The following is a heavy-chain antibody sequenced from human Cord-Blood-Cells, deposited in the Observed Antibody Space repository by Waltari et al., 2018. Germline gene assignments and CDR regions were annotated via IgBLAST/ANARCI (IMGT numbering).Heavy chain of an antibody. D-gene: IGHD6-6*01. V-gene: IGHV1-69*01. CDR2: IIPIFGTA. CDR3: ARGSVGFEYSSSSFDY. Sequence: QVQLVQSGAEVKKPGSSVTVSCKASGGTFSSYAISWVRQAPGQGLEWMGGIIPIFGTANYAQKFQGRVTITADESTSTAYMELSSLRSEDTAVYYCARGSVGFEYSSSSFDYWGQGTLVTVSS. J-gene: IGHJ4*02. CDR1: GGTFSSYA.